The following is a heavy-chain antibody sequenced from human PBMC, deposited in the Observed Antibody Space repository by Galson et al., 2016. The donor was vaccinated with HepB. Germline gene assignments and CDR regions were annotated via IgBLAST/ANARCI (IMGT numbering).Heavy chain of an antibody. Sequence: SLRLSCAVSGLMFSSSDMSWVRQAPGQGLEWVSHIGSSGVITYYADSVRGRFTISRDNSKSTLYLHMHSQRDEDTAVYYCAGVWIWGQGTKVTVSS. CDR3: AGVWI. CDR1: GLMFSSSD. D-gene: IGHD3-16*01. V-gene: IGHV3-23*01. CDR2: IGSSGVIT. J-gene: IGHJ3*02.